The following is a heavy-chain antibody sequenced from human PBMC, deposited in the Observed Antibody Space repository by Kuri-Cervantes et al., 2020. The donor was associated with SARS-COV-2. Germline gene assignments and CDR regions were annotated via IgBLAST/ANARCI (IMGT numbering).Heavy chain of an antibody. CDR2: IWYDGSNK. CDR1: GFTFSSYG. J-gene: IGHJ4*02. Sequence: GGSLRLSCAASGFTFSSYGMHWVRQALGKGLEWVAVIWYDGSNKYYADSVKGRFTISRDNSKNTLYLQMNSLRAEDTAVYYCARDSSITPRDFDYWGQGTLVTVSS. V-gene: IGHV3-33*01. CDR3: ARDSSITPRDFDY. D-gene: IGHD6-13*01.